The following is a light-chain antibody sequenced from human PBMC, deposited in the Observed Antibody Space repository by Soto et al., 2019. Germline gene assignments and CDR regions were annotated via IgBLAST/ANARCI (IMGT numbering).Light chain of an antibody. CDR3: CSYAGSYV. CDR2: DVS. V-gene: IGLV2-11*01. CDR1: SSNVGVYNY. J-gene: IGLJ1*01. Sequence: QSVLTQPRSVSGSPGQSVTISCTGTSSNVGVYNYVSWYQQHPGKAPKLMIYDVSKRPSGVPDRFSGSKSGNTASLTISGLQAEDEADYYCCSYAGSYVFGTGTKVTAL.